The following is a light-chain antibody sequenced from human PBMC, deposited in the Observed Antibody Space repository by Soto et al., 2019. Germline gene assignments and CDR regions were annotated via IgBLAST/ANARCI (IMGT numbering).Light chain of an antibody. V-gene: IGKV1-39*01. CDR3: QETFTTPYT. Sequence: DIQMTQSPSSLSASVGDRVTITCRASQGISRYLNWYQQKPGKAPKVLIYAASNLESGIPSRFSGSGSGTDFILTISSLQAGDFATYFCQETFTTPYTFGQGTRLEI. CDR2: AAS. CDR1: QGISRY. J-gene: IGKJ5*01.